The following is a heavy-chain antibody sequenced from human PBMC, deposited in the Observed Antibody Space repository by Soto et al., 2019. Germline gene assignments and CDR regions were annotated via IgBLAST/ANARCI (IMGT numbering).Heavy chain of an antibody. V-gene: IGHV3-23*01. D-gene: IGHD6-13*01. CDR1: GFTFSSYA. CDR3: ARTIAAAGTDY. J-gene: IGHJ4*02. CDR2: VSGSGSST. Sequence: EVQLLESGGGLVQSGGSLRLFCAASGFTFSSYAMSGVRQAPGKGLEWVSGVSGSGSSTYYADSVKGRFTISRDNSKNTLYLQMNSLRGEDTARYYCARTIAAAGTDYWGQGTLVTVSS.